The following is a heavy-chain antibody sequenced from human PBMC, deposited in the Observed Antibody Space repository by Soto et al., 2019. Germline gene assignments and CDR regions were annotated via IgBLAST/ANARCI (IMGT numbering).Heavy chain of an antibody. V-gene: IGHV3-72*01. J-gene: IGHJ4*02. CDR1: GFTFSDHY. CDR3: AXVAXSSGGYRRVFDY. CDR2: IKNRANSYST. D-gene: IGHD3-10*01. Sequence: EVQLVESGGGLVQPGGSLRLSCTASGFTFSDHYMDWVRQAPGKGLEWVGRIKNRANSYSTQYAASVKGRIIISRDDSQSSLYLQMNSLKTEDTAVYYCAXVAXSSGGYRRVFDYWGQGTLVTVSS.